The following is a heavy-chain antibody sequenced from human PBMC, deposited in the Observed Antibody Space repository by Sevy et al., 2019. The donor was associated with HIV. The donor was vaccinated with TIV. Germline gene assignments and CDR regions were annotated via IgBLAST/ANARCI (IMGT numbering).Heavy chain of an antibody. CDR3: ARGQGDSSSSNWFDP. Sequence: ASVKVSCKASGYTFTSYDINWVRRATGQGLEWMGWMNPNSGNTGYAQKFQGRVTMTRNTSISTAYMELSSLRSEDTAVYYCARGQGDSSSSNWFDPWGQGTLVTVSS. J-gene: IGHJ5*02. CDR2: MNPNSGNT. CDR1: GYTFTSYD. V-gene: IGHV1-8*01. D-gene: IGHD6-13*01.